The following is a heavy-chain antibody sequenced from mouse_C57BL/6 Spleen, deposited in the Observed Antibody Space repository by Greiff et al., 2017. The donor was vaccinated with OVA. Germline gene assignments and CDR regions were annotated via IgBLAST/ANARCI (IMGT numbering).Heavy chain of an antibody. J-gene: IGHJ3*01. V-gene: IGHV1-81*01. CDR2: IYPRSGNT. CDR3: AKVYDGFY. CDR1: GYTFTSYG. D-gene: IGHD2-3*01. Sequence: QVQLKESGAELARPGASVKLSCKASGYTFTSYGISWVKQRTGQGLEWIGEIYPRSGNTYYNEKFKGKATLTADKSSSTAYMELRSLTSEDSAVYFCAKVYDGFYWGQGTLVTVSA.